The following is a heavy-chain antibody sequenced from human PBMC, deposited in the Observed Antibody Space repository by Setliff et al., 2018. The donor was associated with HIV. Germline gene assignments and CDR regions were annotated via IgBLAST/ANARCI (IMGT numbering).Heavy chain of an antibody. V-gene: IGHV1-2*02. J-gene: IGHJ5*02. Sequence: ASVKVSCKASEYTFTDYYIHWVRQAPGQGLEWMGWISPNRGATNFAQKFLGRVTMTRDTSISTAYLELSSLTSDDTAVYYCARVLAGLNWFDPWGQGTLVTVSS. CDR1: EYTFTDYY. CDR2: ISPNRGAT. CDR3: ARVLAGLNWFDP. D-gene: IGHD2-15*01.